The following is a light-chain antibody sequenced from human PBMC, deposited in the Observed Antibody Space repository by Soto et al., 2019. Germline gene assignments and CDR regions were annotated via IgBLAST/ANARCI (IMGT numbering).Light chain of an antibody. J-gene: IGLJ1*01. V-gene: IGLV2-11*01. CDR1: SSDIGGYYY. Sequence: QYALTQPRSVSGSPGQSVTISCTGTSSDIGGYYYVSWYQQHPGKAPNLMIYDVTKRPSGVPDRFSGSKSGTTASLTISGLQAEDEADYYCFSYAGSYTFYVFGTGTRSPS. CDR2: DVT. CDR3: FSYAGSYTFYV.